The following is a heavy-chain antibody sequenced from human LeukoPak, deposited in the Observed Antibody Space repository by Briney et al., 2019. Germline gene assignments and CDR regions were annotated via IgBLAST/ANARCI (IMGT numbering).Heavy chain of an antibody. Sequence: GGSLRLSCAASGFTFSSYWMSWVRQAPGKGLEWVAVISYDGSNKYYADSVKGRFTISRDNSKNTLYLQMNSLRAEDTAVYYCARDSIPAVAGFIIVYWGQGTLVTVSS. V-gene: IGHV3-30-3*01. D-gene: IGHD6-19*01. CDR3: ARDSIPAVAGFIIVY. J-gene: IGHJ4*02. CDR2: ISYDGSNK. CDR1: GFTFSSYW.